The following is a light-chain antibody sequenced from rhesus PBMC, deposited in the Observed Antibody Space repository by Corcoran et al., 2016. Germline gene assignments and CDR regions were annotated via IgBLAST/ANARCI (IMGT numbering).Light chain of an antibody. CDR2: EAS. Sequence: DIQMTQSPSSLSASVGDRVTITCRASQGITNDLAWYQQKPGEPPKLLIYEASSLQMGNPSRFSGSGSGTEFTLTISSLQPEDFATYYCQHYYSTPFTFGTETKLDIK. J-gene: IGKJ3*01. CDR3: QHYYSTPFT. V-gene: IGKV1-25*01. CDR1: QGITND.